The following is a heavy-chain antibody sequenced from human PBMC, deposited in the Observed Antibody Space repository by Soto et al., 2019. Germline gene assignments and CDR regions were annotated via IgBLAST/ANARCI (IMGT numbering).Heavy chain of an antibody. CDR2: ISHDGSNT. CDR3: AKSHSLGSVWWFIDF. J-gene: IGHJ4*02. CDR1: GFTFSAYG. Sequence: QEQLVESGGGVVQPGRSLRLSCAASGFTFSAYGMHWVRQAPGKGLEWVAIISHDGSNTYYADSVKGRFTISRDNSKNTLYLQMNSLSCEDTAVYYWAKSHSLGSVWWFIDFWGQGTRVTVSS. V-gene: IGHV3-30*18. D-gene: IGHD2-8*02.